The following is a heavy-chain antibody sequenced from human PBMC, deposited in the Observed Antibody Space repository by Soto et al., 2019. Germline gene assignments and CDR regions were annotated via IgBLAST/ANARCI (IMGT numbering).Heavy chain of an antibody. CDR2: INSDGSIT. V-gene: IGHV3-74*01. Sequence: EVQLVESGGGLVQPGGSLRLSCAASGFTFSSYWMHWVRQDPGKGLVWVSRINSDGSITSYADSVKGRFTISRDNGKNTLSLQMNSLRAEDTAVYYCVGTSLVVVDATREDYWGQGTLVTVSS. D-gene: IGHD2-15*01. J-gene: IGHJ4*02. CDR1: GFTFSSYW. CDR3: VGTSLVVVDATREDY.